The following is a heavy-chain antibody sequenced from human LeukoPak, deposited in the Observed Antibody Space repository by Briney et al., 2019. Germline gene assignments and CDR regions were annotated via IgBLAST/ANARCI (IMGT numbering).Heavy chain of an antibody. CDR1: GGSISSSNW. V-gene: IGHV4-4*02. D-gene: IGHD4-17*01. CDR2: IYHSGST. J-gene: IGHJ4*02. CDR3: ASWVGDYGDYVAGGFDY. Sequence: TPSETLSLTCAVSGGSISSSNWWGWVRQPPGKGLEWIGEIYHSGSTNYNPSLKSRVTISVDKSKNQFSLKLSSVTAADTAVYYCASWVGDYGDYVAGGFDYWGQGTLVTVSS.